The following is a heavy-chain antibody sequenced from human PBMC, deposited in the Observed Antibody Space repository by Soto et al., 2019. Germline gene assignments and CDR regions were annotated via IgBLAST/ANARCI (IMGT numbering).Heavy chain of an antibody. D-gene: IGHD1-1*01. J-gene: IGHJ4*02. V-gene: IGHV3-33*01. Sequence: QVQLVESGGGVVQPGRSLRLSCAASGFTFNTYGFHWVRQAAGKGLEWVAVIWSDGNNKYYSDSVKGRFTISRDSSKNTLYLQMNSLRVEDTAVYYCARIQLDTIMALDYWGQGTLVTVSS. CDR3: ARIQLDTIMALDY. CDR1: GFTFNTYG. CDR2: IWSDGNNK.